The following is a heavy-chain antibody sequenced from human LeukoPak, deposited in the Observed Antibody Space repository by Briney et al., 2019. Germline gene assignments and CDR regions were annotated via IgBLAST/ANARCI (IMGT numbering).Heavy chain of an antibody. Sequence: SGGSLRLSCAASGFTFSSYSMNWVRQAPGKGLERVSSISSSSSYIYYADSVKGRFTISRDNAKNSLYLQMNSLRAEDTAVYYCAREAYYYDSSGYYYNFDYWGQGTLVTVSS. D-gene: IGHD3-22*01. CDR3: AREAYYYDSSGYYYNFDY. CDR1: GFTFSSYS. CDR2: ISSSSSYI. J-gene: IGHJ4*02. V-gene: IGHV3-21*01.